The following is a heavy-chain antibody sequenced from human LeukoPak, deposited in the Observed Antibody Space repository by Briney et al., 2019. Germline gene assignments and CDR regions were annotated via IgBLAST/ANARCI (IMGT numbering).Heavy chain of an antibody. Sequence: GGSLRLSCTASGFTFSNYWMHWVRQAPGKGLVWVSRINSDGISTGYADSVKGRFTVSRDNAKKTLYLQMNSLRAEDTAVYYCARDVGNFDYWGQGTLVTVSS. CDR1: GFTFSNYW. V-gene: IGHV3-74*01. CDR2: INSDGIST. CDR3: ARDVGNFDY. J-gene: IGHJ4*02.